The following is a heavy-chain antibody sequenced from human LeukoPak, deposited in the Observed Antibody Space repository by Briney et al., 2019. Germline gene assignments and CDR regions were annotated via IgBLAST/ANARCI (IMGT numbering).Heavy chain of an antibody. Sequence: GESLKISCKGSGYSFTSYWIGWVRQMPRKGLEWMGIIYPGDSDTRYSPSFQGQVTISADKSISTAYLQWSSLKASDTAMYYCARQRYCGGDCYEGGTFDYWGQGTLVTVSS. D-gene: IGHD2-21*02. CDR3: ARQRYCGGDCYEGGTFDY. J-gene: IGHJ4*02. V-gene: IGHV5-51*01. CDR1: GYSFTSYW. CDR2: IYPGDSDT.